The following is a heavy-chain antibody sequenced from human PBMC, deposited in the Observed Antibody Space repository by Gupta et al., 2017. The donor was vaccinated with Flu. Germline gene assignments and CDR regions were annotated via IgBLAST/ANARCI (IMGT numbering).Heavy chain of an antibody. CDR2: IYYSGST. J-gene: IGHJ5*02. D-gene: IGHD4-17*01. V-gene: IGHV4-39*01. CDR3: ARLYGDYRLDP. Sequence: QLQLQESGPGLVKPSETLSLTCTVSGGSISSSSYYWGWIRQPPGKGLEWIGSIYYSGSTYYNPSLKSRVTISVDTSKNQFSLKLSSVTAADTAVYYCARLYGDYRLDPWGQGTLVTVSS. CDR1: GGSISSSSYY.